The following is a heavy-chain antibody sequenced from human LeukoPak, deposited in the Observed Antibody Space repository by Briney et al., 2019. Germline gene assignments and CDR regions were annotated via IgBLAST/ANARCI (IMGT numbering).Heavy chain of an antibody. D-gene: IGHD4-11*01. CDR1: GGSISSSSYY. Sequence: SETLSLTCTVSGGSISSSSYYWGWIRQPPGKGLEWIGSIYYSGSTYYNPSLKSRVTISVDTSKNQFSLKLSSVTAADTAVYYCARHFRETTGEFDYWGQGTLVTVSS. V-gene: IGHV4-39*01. CDR2: IYYSGST. J-gene: IGHJ4*02. CDR3: ARHFRETTGEFDY.